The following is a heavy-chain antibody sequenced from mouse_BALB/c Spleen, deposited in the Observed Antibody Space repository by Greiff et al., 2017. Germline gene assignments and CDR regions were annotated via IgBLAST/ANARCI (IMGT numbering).Heavy chain of an antibody. V-gene: IGHV7-3*02. J-gene: IGHJ1*01. D-gene: IGHD1-1*01. CDR1: GFTFTDYY. CDR2: IRNKANGYTT. CDR3: ARVPLYYGSSYGYFDV. Sequence: EVQGVESGGGLVQPGGSLRLSCATSGFTFTDYYMSWVRQPPGKALEWLGFIRNKANGYTTEYSASVKGRFTISRDNSQSILYLQMNTLRAEDSATYYCARVPLYYGSSYGYFDVWGAGTTVTVSS.